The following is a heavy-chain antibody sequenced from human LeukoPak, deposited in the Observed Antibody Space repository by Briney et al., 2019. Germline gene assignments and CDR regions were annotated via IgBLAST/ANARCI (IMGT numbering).Heavy chain of an antibody. Sequence: PSETLSLTCTVSGGFISSSSYYWGWIRQPPGKGLEWIGRIYSSGSTYYNSSLKSRVTISVVTSKNQFSLKLSSVTAADTAVYYCAREKKTGTTRWFDPWGQGTLVTVSS. V-gene: IGHV4-39*02. J-gene: IGHJ5*02. D-gene: IGHD1-14*01. CDR2: IYSSGST. CDR3: AREKKTGTTRWFDP. CDR1: GGFISSSSYY.